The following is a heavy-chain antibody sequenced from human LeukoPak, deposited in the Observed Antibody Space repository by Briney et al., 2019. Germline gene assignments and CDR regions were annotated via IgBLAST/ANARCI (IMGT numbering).Heavy chain of an antibody. V-gene: IGHV3-21*01. J-gene: IGHJ4*02. Sequence: PWGSLRLSCAASGFTFSNHNMNWVRQAPGKGLEWVSSIGRGGRDVYYADSVKGRFTISRDNAKNSLYLQMNSLRAEDTAVYYCASPHWGAGTFFDYWGQGTLVTVCS. CDR2: IGRGGRDV. CDR3: ASPHWGAGTFFDY. D-gene: IGHD7-27*01. CDR1: GFTFSNHN.